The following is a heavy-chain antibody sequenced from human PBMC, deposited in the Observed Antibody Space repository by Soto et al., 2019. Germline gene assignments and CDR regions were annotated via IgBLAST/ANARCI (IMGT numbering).Heavy chain of an antibody. Sequence: ASVKVSCKASGYSFTSYGIGWVRQAPGQGLEWMGWISAYNGNTNYAQKLQGRVTMTTDTSTSTAYMELRSLRSDDTAVYYCARADDSSGYYYYYYGMDVWGQGTTVTVSS. CDR1: GYSFTSYG. CDR3: ARADDSSGYYYYYYGMDV. V-gene: IGHV1-18*04. J-gene: IGHJ6*02. D-gene: IGHD3-22*01. CDR2: ISAYNGNT.